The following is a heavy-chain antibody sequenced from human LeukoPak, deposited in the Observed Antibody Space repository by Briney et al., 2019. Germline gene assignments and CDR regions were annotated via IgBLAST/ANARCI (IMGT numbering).Heavy chain of an antibody. D-gene: IGHD1-26*01. V-gene: IGHV1-69*04. J-gene: IGHJ3*02. CDR2: IIPILGIA. CDR3: AREAGLATPWDSDI. Sequence: SVKVSCKASGYTFTSYDINWVRQAPGQGLEWMGRIIPILGIANYAQKFQGRVTITADKSTSTAYMELSSLRSEDTAVYYCAREAGLATPWDSDIWGQGTMVTVSS. CDR1: GYTFTSYD.